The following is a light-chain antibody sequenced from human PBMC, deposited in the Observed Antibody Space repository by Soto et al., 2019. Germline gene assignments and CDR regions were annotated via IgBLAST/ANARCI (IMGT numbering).Light chain of an antibody. V-gene: IGLV2-14*01. Sequence: QSALTQPASVSGSPGQSITISCTGTSSDVGAYNFVSWYQQYPGKAPKVMIYEVNNRPSGVSNRFSGSKSGNTASLTISGLQADDEDAYYCSSFTRSSTYVFGSGTKLTVL. CDR1: SSDVGAYNF. CDR3: SSFTRSSTYV. J-gene: IGLJ1*01. CDR2: EVN.